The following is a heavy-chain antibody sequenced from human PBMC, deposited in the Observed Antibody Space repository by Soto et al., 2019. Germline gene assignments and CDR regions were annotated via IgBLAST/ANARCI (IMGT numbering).Heavy chain of an antibody. Sequence: QVQLVQSGAEVKKPGSSVKVSCKASGGTFSSYTISWVRQAPGQGLEWMGSIIPILGIANYAQKYQVRVTITEDKSTSTAYMELSSLRAEDTAVYYCGTGSGGRPLDAFYIWGQGTMVTVSS. J-gene: IGHJ3*02. CDR3: GTGSGGRPLDAFYI. D-gene: IGHD2-15*01. CDR1: GGTFSSYT. V-gene: IGHV1-69*02. CDR2: IIPILGIA.